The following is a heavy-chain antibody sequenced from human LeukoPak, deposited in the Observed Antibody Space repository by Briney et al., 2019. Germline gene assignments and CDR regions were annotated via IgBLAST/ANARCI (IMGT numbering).Heavy chain of an antibody. D-gene: IGHD2-21*01. Sequence: PSETLSLTCAVYGGSFSGYYWSWIRQPPGKGLEWIGEINHSGSTNYNPSLKSRVTISVDTSKNQFSLKLSSVTAADTAVYYCASGYSYYYGMDVWGRGTTVTVSS. V-gene: IGHV4-34*01. J-gene: IGHJ6*02. CDR3: ASGYSYYYGMDV. CDR1: GGSFSGYY. CDR2: INHSGST.